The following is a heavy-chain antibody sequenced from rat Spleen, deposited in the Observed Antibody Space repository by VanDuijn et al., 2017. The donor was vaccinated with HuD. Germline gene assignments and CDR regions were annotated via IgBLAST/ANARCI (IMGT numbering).Heavy chain of an antibody. Sequence: QVQLRESGPGLVQPSQTLSLTCTVSGLSLPSNSVSWIRQPPGKGLEWMGIIWSNGGTDYNSAIESRLSISRDTSKSQVFLKMNSLQTEDTATYYCARDVANYYGGTYGVMAAWGQGASVTVSS. CDR3: ARDVANYYGGTYGVMAA. V-gene: IGHV2-47*01. D-gene: IGHD1-12*02. CDR2: IWSNGGT. CDR1: GLSLPSNS. J-gene: IGHJ4*01.